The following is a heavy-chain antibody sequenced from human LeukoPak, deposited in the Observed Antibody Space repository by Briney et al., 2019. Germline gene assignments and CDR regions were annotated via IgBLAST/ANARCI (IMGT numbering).Heavy chain of an antibody. J-gene: IGHJ6*02. CDR1: GFTFSSYG. CDR2: IWYDGSYK. D-gene: IGHD4-17*01. V-gene: IGHV3-33*08. Sequence: GGSLRLSCAASGFTFSSYGMHWVRQAPGKGLEWVAVIWYDGSYKYYADSVKGRFTISRDNSKNTLYLQMNSLRAEDTAVYYCARDSRYGDYGGLYYYYGMDVWGQGTTVTVSS. CDR3: ARDSRYGDYGGLYYYYGMDV.